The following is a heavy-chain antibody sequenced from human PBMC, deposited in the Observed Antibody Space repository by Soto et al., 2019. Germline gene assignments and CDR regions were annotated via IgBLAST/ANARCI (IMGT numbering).Heavy chain of an antibody. J-gene: IGHJ4*02. CDR2: ISGSGGST. Sequence: GRSLRLSCAASAFTLSSYAMSWVRQAPGKGLEWVSAISGSGGSTYYADSVKGRFTISRDNSKNTLYLQMSRLTAEDTAVYYCAKATLRAQCFDSWGQGTLVTVSS. CDR3: AKATLRAQCFDS. CDR1: AFTLSSYA. V-gene: IGHV3-23*01. D-gene: IGHD2-15*01.